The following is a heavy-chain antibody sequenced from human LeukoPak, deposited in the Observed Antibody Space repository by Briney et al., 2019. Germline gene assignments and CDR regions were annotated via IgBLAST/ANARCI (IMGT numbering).Heavy chain of an antibody. V-gene: IGHV4-39*01. J-gene: IGHJ4*02. CDR1: GGSISSSSYS. CDR3: ARHPSRIAAAGTVGNFDY. Sequence: SETLSLTCTVSGGSISSSSYSWGRIRQPPGKGLEWIGSIYYSGSTYYNPSLKSRVTISVDTSKNQFSLKLSSVTAADTAVYYCARHPSRIAAAGTVGNFDYWGQGTLVTVSS. D-gene: IGHD6-13*01. CDR2: IYYSGST.